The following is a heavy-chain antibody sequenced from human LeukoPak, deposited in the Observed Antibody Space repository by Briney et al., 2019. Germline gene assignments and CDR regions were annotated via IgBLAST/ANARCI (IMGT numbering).Heavy chain of an antibody. Sequence: ASVTVSCKASGYTFTSYGISWVRQAPGQGLEWMGWISAYNGNTNYAQKLQGRVTITTDTSTSTAYMELRSLRSDDTAVYYCARDREFVVGDAFDIWGQGTMVTVSS. D-gene: IGHD2-15*01. CDR1: GYTFTSYG. V-gene: IGHV1-18*01. CDR2: ISAYNGNT. CDR3: ARDREFVVGDAFDI. J-gene: IGHJ3*02.